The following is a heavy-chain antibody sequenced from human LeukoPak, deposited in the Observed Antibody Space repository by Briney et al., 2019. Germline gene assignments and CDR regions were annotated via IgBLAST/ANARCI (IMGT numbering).Heavy chain of an antibody. Sequence: GGSLRLSCAASGFVFSNYAMHWVRQAPGKGLEWVSLISWDSGNTYYADSVKGRFTISRDNSKNSLSLQMNSLRAEDTALYYCAKGPGAAVGKRYIQHWGQGTLVTVSS. J-gene: IGHJ1*01. CDR3: AKGPGAAVGKRYIQH. CDR2: ISWDSGNT. D-gene: IGHD6-13*01. CDR1: GFVFSNYA. V-gene: IGHV3-43D*03.